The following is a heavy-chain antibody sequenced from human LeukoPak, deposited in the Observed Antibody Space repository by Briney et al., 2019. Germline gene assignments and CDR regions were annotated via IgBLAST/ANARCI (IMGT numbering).Heavy chain of an antibody. J-gene: IGHJ5*02. CDR2: ISASGGTT. D-gene: IGHD6-6*01. Sequence: GGSLRLSCAASGFTFSSYAMSWVRQAPGKGLEWVSGISASGGTTYYADSVEGRFTISRDNSKNTLYVQMNSLRAEDTALYYCARVYSSSLRGWFDPWGQGTLVTVSS. CDR1: GFTFSSYA. CDR3: ARVYSSSLRGWFDP. V-gene: IGHV3-23*01.